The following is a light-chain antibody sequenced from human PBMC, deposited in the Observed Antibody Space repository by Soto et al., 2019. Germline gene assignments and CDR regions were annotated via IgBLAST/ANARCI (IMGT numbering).Light chain of an antibody. CDR2: DAY. CDR1: QDIYKY. Sequence: DIQMTQSPSSLSAAVGDRVTFTFQPRQDIYKYLKLYHHKPGKAPKLLIYDAYNLERGVPSIFSGSGSGTDFSLTGDSLQPEDTATYYCQQYDHPQSTFGQGTKLECK. J-gene: IGKJ2*01. CDR3: QQYDHPQST. V-gene: IGKV1-33*01.